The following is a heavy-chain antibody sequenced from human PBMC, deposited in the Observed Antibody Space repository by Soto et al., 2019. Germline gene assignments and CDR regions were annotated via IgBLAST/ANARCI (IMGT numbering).Heavy chain of an antibody. CDR3: ARGVAGSGFDL. V-gene: IGHV6-1*01. J-gene: IGHJ4*02. CDR1: GDSVSSNTAA. CDR2: TYYRSNWRH. D-gene: IGHD6-19*01. Sequence: SPTLSLTCAISGDSVSSNTAAWNWIRSSPSRGLEWLGRTYYRSNWRHDYAVSVKSRITVNPDTSKNHFSLQLNSVTPDDTAVYYCARGVAGSGFDLWCQGTLVTVSS.